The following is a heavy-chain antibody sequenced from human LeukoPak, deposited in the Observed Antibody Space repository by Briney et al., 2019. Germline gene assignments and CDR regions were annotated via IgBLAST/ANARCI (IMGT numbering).Heavy chain of an antibody. CDR3: ARQSGGPYNWFDP. D-gene: IGHD2-15*01. Sequence: GGSLRLSCAASGFTVSSNYMSWVRQAPGKGLEWVSVIYSGGSTYYADPVKGRFTISRDNSKNTLYLQLNSLRAEDTAVYFCARQSGGPYNWFDPWGQGTLVTVSS. J-gene: IGHJ5*02. CDR2: IYSGGST. CDR1: GFTVSSNY. V-gene: IGHV3-53*01.